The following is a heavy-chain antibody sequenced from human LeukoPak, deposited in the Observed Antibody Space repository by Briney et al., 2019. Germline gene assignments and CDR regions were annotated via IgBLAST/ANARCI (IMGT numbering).Heavy chain of an antibody. V-gene: IGHV3-20*04. CDR2: INRNGGSP. Sequence: GGSLRLSCAGTGFSFDDFGMSWVRQVPGMGLEWVSTINRNGGSPAYADSVKGRFTISRDNAENLLFLQMHSLRTEDTAFYYCARGGWFGGNWFRPWGQGTLVTVSS. D-gene: IGHD3-16*01. CDR3: ARGGWFGGNWFRP. CDR1: GFSFDDFG. J-gene: IGHJ5*02.